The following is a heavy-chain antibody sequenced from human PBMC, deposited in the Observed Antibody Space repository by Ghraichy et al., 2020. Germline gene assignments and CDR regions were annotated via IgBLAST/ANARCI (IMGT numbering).Heavy chain of an antibody. J-gene: IGHJ4*02. CDR3: ARSREHYGAYYFDY. V-gene: IGHV1-2*02. CDR1: GYTFTDYY. D-gene: IGHD4-17*01. Sequence: ASVKVSCKASGYTFTDYYIHWLRQAPGQGLEWMGWINPNSGGTNYAQKFQGRVTMTRDTSISTAYMELSRLRSDDTAVYYCARSREHYGAYYFDYWGQGTLVTVSS. CDR2: INPNSGGT.